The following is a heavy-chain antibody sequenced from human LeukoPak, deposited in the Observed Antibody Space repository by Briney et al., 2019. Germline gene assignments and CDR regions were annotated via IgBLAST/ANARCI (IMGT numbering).Heavy chain of an antibody. Sequence: ESGPTLVRPKQTLTLTCNFSGFSLTSRLMGVAWIRQPPGKALEWLASFYWDDDKRYSPSLKSRLTITKDTSKNQVVLTMTNMDPVDTATYYCAHRTTTAVTGFFDYWGQGTLVTVSS. V-gene: IGHV2-5*02. CDR2: FYWDDDK. CDR3: AHRTTTAVTGFFDY. J-gene: IGHJ4*02. CDR1: GFSLTSRLMG. D-gene: IGHD6-19*01.